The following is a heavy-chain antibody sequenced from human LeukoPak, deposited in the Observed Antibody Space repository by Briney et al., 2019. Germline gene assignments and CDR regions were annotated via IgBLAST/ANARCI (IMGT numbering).Heavy chain of an antibody. CDR1: GFTFSSYG. Sequence: GGSLRLSCAASGFTFSSYGMHWVRQAPGKGLEWVAVISYDGSNKYYADSVKGRFTISRDNSKNTLYLQMNSLRAEDTALYYCAKGILHDTAMVNYFDYWGQGTLVTVSS. J-gene: IGHJ4*02. CDR3: AKGILHDTAMVNYFDY. D-gene: IGHD5-18*01. V-gene: IGHV3-30*18. CDR2: ISYDGSNK.